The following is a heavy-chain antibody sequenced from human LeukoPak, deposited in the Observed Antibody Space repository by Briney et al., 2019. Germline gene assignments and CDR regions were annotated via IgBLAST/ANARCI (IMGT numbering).Heavy chain of an antibody. CDR1: GGSISSYY. V-gene: IGHV4-59*01. J-gene: IGHJ3*02. Sequence: SETLSLTCTVSGGSISSYYWSWIRQPPGKGLEWIGYIHYSGSTNYNPSLKSRVTISVDTSKNQFSLKLSSVTAADTAVYYCAREDADSSGSDAFDIWGQGTMVTVSS. CDR3: AREDADSSGSDAFDI. CDR2: IHYSGST. D-gene: IGHD3-22*01.